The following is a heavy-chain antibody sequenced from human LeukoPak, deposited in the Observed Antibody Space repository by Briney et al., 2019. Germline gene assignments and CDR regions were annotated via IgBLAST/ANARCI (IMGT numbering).Heavy chain of an antibody. V-gene: IGHV4-4*09. CDR2: THPSGNT. CDR1: GGSNNSYY. Sequence: SETLSLTCTVSGGSNNSYYWSWIRQPPGKGLEWIGYTHPSGNTNYSPSLKSRVAISIDMSRNQFSLKLSSVTAADTAVYYCARKAPKKGWFDPWGQGTLVTVSS. CDR3: ARKAPKKGWFDP. J-gene: IGHJ5*02.